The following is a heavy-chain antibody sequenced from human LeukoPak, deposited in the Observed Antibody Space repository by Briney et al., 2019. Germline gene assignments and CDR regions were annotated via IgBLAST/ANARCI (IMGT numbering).Heavy chain of an antibody. CDR1: GGSISSNKYY. CDR2: IYYSGST. Sequence: SETLSLTCTVSGGSISSNKYYWGWIRQPPGKGLEWIGGIYYSGSTYYNPSLKSRVTISVDTSKNQFSLRLSSVTAADTAVYYCARNAHMDAFDIWGQGTMVTVSS. V-gene: IGHV4-39*07. CDR3: ARNAHMDAFDI. J-gene: IGHJ3*02. D-gene: IGHD1-1*01.